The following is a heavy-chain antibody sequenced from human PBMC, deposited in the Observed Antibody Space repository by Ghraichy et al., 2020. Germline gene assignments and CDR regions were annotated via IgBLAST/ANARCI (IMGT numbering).Heavy chain of an antibody. J-gene: IGHJ4*02. D-gene: IGHD2-21*01. V-gene: IGHV3-30*04. CDR2: ITFDGKKT. CDR3: AKDRLGTEAYYFDY. Sequence: AGSLRLSCAASGLLFSSHAMHWVRQAPGQGLEWVALITFDGKKTYYADSVKGRFTISRDNSKNTLFLQMNRLRTEDTAVYYCAKDRLGTEAYYFDYWGQGALVTVST. CDR1: GLLFSSHA.